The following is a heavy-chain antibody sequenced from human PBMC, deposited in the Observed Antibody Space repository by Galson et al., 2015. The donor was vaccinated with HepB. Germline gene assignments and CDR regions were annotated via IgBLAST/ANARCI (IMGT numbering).Heavy chain of an antibody. J-gene: IGHJ6*03. Sequence: ETLSLTCTVSGGSISSYYWSWIRQPPGKGLEWIGYIYYSGSTNYNPSLKSRVTISVDTSKNQFSLKLSSVTAADTAVYYCAREGCSSTSCPRRYYYMDVWGKGTTVTVSS. CDR1: GGSISSYY. D-gene: IGHD2-2*01. CDR3: AREGCSSTSCPRRYYYMDV. CDR2: IYYSGST. V-gene: IGHV4-59*01.